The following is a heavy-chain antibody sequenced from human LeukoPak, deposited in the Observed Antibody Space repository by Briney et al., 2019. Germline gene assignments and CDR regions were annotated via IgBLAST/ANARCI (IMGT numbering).Heavy chain of an antibody. CDR1: GFNFSSYG. CDR3: ASKDPYYDILTGWYFDL. V-gene: IGHV3-30*02. J-gene: IGHJ2*01. D-gene: IGHD3-9*01. CDR2: IRYDGSNK. Sequence: GGSLRLSCAASGFNFSSYGMHWVRQAPGKGLEWVAFIRYDGSNKYYAGSVKGRFTISRDNPKNTLYLQMNSLRAEDTAVYYCASKDPYYDILTGWYFDLWGRGTLVTVSS.